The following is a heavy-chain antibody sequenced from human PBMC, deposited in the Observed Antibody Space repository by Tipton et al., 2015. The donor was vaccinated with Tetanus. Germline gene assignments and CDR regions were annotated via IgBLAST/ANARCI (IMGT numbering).Heavy chain of an antibody. J-gene: IGHJ6*02. V-gene: IGHV4-34*01. CDR1: GGSFSGYY. D-gene: IGHD2-21*02. CDR2: INHSGST. CDR3: ARGHCHYGMDV. Sequence: LRLSCAVYGGSFSGYYWCWIRQPPGKGLEWIGEINHSGSTNYNPSLKRRVTISVDTSKNQISLKLSSVTAADTAVYYCARGHCHYGMDVWGQGTSVTVSS.